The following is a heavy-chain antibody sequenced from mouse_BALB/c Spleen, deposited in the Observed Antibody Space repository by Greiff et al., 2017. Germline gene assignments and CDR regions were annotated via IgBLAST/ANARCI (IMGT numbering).Heavy chain of an antibody. J-gene: IGHJ2*01. CDR3: ARHGDGPYYFDY. D-gene: IGHD2-3*01. CDR2: ISNGGGST. V-gene: IGHV5-12-2*01. CDR1: GFTFSSYT. Sequence: DVQLVESGGGLVKPGGSLKLSCAASGFTFSSYTMSWVRQTPEKRLEWVAYISNGGGSTYYPDTVKGRFTISRDNAKNTLYLQMSSLKSEDTAMYYCARHGDGPYYFDYWGQGTTLTVSS.